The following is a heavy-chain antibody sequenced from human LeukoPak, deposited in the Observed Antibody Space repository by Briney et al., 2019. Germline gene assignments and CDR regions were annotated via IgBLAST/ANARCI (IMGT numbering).Heavy chain of an antibody. V-gene: IGHV3-23*01. J-gene: IGHJ4*02. CDR3: AKEHYYDSSGYPEYFEY. CDR1: GFTFSSYA. CDR2: ISGSGGST. Sequence: GASLRLSCAASGFTFSSYAMSWVRQAPGKGLEWVSAISGSGGSTYYADSVKGRFTISRDNSKNTLYLQMNSLRAEDTAVYYCAKEHYYDSSGYPEYFEYWGQGTLVTVSS. D-gene: IGHD3-22*01.